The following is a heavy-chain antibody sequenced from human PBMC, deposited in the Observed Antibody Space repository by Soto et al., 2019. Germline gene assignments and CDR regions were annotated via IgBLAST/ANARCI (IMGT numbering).Heavy chain of an antibody. CDR2: IGSDGRTK. CDR3: ARDRWVGIPDYFDS. Sequence: QVQLVESGGGVVQPGRSLRLSCAASGFTLSSCGMHWVRQAPGKGLEWVAVIGSDGRTKVYADSVKGRFTISRDESMNTIYLQMNSLRVDDTAVYFCARDRWVGIPDYFDSWGQGSLVTVSS. V-gene: IGHV3-30-3*01. CDR1: GFTLSSCG. J-gene: IGHJ4*02. D-gene: IGHD1-26*01.